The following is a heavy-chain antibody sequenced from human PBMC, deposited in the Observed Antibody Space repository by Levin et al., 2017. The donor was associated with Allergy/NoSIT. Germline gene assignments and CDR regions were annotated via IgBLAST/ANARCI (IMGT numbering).Heavy chain of an antibody. D-gene: IGHD2-2*02. CDR3: ARGHTQINFDY. J-gene: IGHJ4*02. Sequence: TSETLSLTCAVYGGSFSGYYWSWIRQPPGKGLEWIGEINHSGSTNYNPSLKSRVTISVDTSKNQFSLKLSSVTAADTAVYYCARGHTQINFDYWGQGTLVTVSS. V-gene: IGHV4-34*01. CDR1: GGSFSGYY. CDR2: INHSGST.